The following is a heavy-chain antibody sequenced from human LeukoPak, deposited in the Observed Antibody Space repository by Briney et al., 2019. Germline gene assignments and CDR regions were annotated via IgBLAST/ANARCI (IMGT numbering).Heavy chain of an antibody. V-gene: IGHV3-33*06. D-gene: IGHD5-12*01. CDR3: AKQMRRTGYDLGGFDY. CDR1: GFTFDAYG. Sequence: GGSLRLSCAASGFTFDAYGTHWVRQAPGKGLEWVSVIWSDGSNEYYADSVRGRFTISRDNSRDILYLQMNSLRAEDTAVYYCAKQMRRTGYDLGGFDYWGQGTLVTAFS. CDR2: IWSDGSNE. J-gene: IGHJ4*02.